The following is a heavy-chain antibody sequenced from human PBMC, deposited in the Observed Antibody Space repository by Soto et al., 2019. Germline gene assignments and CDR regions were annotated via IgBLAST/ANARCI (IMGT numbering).Heavy chain of an antibody. V-gene: IGHV4-38-2*02. CDR3: ARDVRKVLRFLEWSHPEGWFDP. J-gene: IGHJ5*02. CDR1: GYSISSGYY. D-gene: IGHD3-3*01. Sequence: SETLSLTCAVSGYSISSGYYWGWIRQPPGKGLEWIGSIYHSGSTYYNPPLKSRVTISVDTSKNQFSLKLSSVTAADTAVYYCARDVRKVLRFLEWSHPEGWFDPWGQGTLVTVSS. CDR2: IYHSGST.